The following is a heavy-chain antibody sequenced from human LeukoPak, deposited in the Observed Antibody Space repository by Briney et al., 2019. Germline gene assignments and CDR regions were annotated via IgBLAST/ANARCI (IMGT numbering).Heavy chain of an antibody. D-gene: IGHD3-22*01. V-gene: IGHV1-18*01. CDR2: ISAYNGNT. Sequence: ASVKVSCKASGYTFTSYGISRVRQAPGQGLEWMGWISAYNGNTNYAQKLQGRVTMTTDTSTSTAYMELRSLRSDDTAVYYCARLHNYYDSSGYFDYWGQGTLVTVSS. J-gene: IGHJ4*02. CDR3: ARLHNYYDSSGYFDY. CDR1: GYTFTSYG.